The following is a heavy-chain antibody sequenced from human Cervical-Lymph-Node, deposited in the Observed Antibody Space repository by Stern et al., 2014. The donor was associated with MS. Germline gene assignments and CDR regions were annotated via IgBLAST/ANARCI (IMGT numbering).Heavy chain of an antibody. CDR2: ITNVGST. CDR3: ARDTSSPERSDW. CDR1: GVTVSRDY. Sequence: VQLPESGGGVVQPWRALSLTCTASGVTVSRDYLSWVCQPQRTGRELVSLITNVGSTFYTDSVKGRFTISRDDSKNTVYLHMTSLRAEDTAMYYCARDTSSPERSDWWGQGTLVTVSS. D-gene: IGHD1-1*01. V-gene: IGHV3-53*01. J-gene: IGHJ4*02.